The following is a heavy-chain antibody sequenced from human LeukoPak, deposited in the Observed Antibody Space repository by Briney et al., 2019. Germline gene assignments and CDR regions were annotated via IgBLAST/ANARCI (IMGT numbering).Heavy chain of an antibody. J-gene: IGHJ4*02. V-gene: IGHV4-4*07. CDR1: GGSISSYY. Sequence: TSETLSLTCTVSGGSISSYYWSWIRQPAGKGLEWIGRIYTSGSTNYNPSLKSRVTMSVDTSKNQFSLKLSSVTAADTAVYYCAGAKVVAATPVFDYWGQGTLVTVSS. D-gene: IGHD2-15*01. CDR2: IYTSGST. CDR3: AGAKVVAATPVFDY.